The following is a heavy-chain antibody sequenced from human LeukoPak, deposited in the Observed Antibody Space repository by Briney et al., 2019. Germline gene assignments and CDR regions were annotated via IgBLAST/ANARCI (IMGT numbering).Heavy chain of an antibody. CDR1: GFIVSNNY. CDR3: ARGCYYERSGYCPFDY. J-gene: IGHJ4*02. Sequence: GGSLRLSCAASGFIVSNNYMNWVRQAPGKGLEWVSIIYSGGGTYYADYVKGRFTISRDNSKNTLYLQMNSLRADDTAVYYCARGCYYERSGYCPFDYWGPGTLVTVSS. CDR2: IYSGGGT. V-gene: IGHV3-53*01. D-gene: IGHD3-22*01.